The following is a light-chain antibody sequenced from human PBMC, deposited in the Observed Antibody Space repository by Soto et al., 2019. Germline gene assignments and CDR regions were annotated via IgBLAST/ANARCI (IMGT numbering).Light chain of an antibody. CDR1: QTITSN. CDR3: QQYSSWVT. CDR2: GAS. V-gene: IGKV3-15*01. Sequence: EIVMTQSPVTLSLSPGDTATLSCRASQTITSNLAWYQQKPGQPPRLLIYGASTRATGIPARFSGSGSGTECTLTITNLQSEDFAVYYCQQYSSWVTFGGGTQLEI. J-gene: IGKJ4*01.